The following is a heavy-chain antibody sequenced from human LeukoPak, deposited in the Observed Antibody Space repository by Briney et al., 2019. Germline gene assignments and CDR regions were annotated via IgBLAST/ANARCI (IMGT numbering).Heavy chain of an antibody. Sequence: GGSLRLSCAASGFTFSSYGMHWVRQAPGKGLEWVSAISGSGGSTYYADSVKGRFTISRDNSKNTLYLQMNSLRVKDTAVYYCAKDREGSGSYYDAFDIWGQGTMVTVSS. CDR2: ISGSGGST. CDR1: GFTFSSYG. D-gene: IGHD3-10*01. V-gene: IGHV3-23*01. J-gene: IGHJ3*02. CDR3: AKDREGSGSYYDAFDI.